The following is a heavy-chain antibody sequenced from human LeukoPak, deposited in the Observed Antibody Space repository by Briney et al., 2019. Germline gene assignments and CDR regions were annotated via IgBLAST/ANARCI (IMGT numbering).Heavy chain of an antibody. CDR3: ARADYYDSSGYYRFDY. CDR1: GYTFTSYY. D-gene: IGHD3-22*01. CDR2: INPSGGST. V-gene: IGHV1-46*01. J-gene: IGHJ4*02. Sequence: ASVKVSCKASGYTFTSYYMHWVRQAPGQGPEWMVIINPSGGSTSYAQKFQGRVTMTRDTSTSTVYMELSSLRSEDTAVYYCARADYYDSSGYYRFDYWGQGTLVTVSS.